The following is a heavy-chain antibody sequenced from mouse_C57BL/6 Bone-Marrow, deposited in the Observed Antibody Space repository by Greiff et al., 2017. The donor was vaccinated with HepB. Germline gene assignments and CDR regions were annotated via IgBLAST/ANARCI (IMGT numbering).Heavy chain of an antibody. CDR3: AREVIYYDYDGGFAY. J-gene: IGHJ3*01. D-gene: IGHD2-4*01. CDR1: GYAFTNYL. V-gene: IGHV1-54*01. CDR2: INPGSGGT. Sequence: QVQLKESGAELVRPGTSVKVSCKASGYAFTNYLIEWVKQRPGQGLEWIGVINPGSGGTNYNEKFKGKATLTADKSSSTAYMQLSSLTSEDSAVYFCAREVIYYDYDGGFAYWGQGTLVTVSA.